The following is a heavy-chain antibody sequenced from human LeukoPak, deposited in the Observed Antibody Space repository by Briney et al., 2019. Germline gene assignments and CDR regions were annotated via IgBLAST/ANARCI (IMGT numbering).Heavy chain of an antibody. CDR2: IWNDGSHK. D-gene: IGHD3-10*01. CDR1: GFTFSSYG. J-gene: IGHJ4*02. Sequence: GGSLRLSCAASGFTFSSYGMHWVRQAPGRGLEWVAVIWNDGSHKYYADSVKGRFTISRDNSKNTLYLQMNSLRAEDTAVYYCAKGPFGAYFDYWGQGTLVTVSS. CDR3: AKGPFGAYFDY. V-gene: IGHV3-33*06.